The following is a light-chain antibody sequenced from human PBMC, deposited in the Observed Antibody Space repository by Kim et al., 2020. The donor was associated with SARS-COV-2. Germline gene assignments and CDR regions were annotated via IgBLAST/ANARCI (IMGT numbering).Light chain of an antibody. J-gene: IGLJ2*01. V-gene: IGLV3-19*01. Sequence: VDLEKTGRTTREGHGSRCYYGKCDQKKPRQAPLVVIYSKNHRPKGIPGRGSGSSGGNTASLTITGTQGGEDADYYCNTRNRDDHEVFGGGTKLTVL. CDR3: NTRNRDDHEV. CDR2: SKN. CDR1: GSRCYY.